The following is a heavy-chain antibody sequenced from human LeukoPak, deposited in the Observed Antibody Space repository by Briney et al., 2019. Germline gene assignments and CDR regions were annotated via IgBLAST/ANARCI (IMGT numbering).Heavy chain of an antibody. V-gene: IGHV3-11*01. J-gene: IGHJ4*02. CDR3: ARDPGSGYEEHFDY. D-gene: IGHD5-12*01. Sequence: GGSLRLSCAASGFTFSNYAMSWIRQAPGKGLEWGSYISSSGSTMYYTDSVKGRFTISRDNAKDSLYLQMNSLRAEDTAVYYCARDPGSGYEEHFDYWGQGTLVTVSS. CDR2: ISSSGSTM. CDR1: GFTFSNYA.